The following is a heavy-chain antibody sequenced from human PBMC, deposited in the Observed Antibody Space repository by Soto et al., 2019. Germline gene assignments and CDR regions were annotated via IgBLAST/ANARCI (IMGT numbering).Heavy chain of an antibody. V-gene: IGHV1-69*13. CDR1: GGTFSSYA. D-gene: IGHD3-22*01. CDR3: ARGPSDSSGYYYSFDY. CDR2: IIPIFGTA. Sequence: SVKVSCKASGGTFSSYAISWVRQAPGQGLEWMGGIIPIFGTANYAQKFQGRVTITADESTSTAYMELSSLRSEDTAVYYCARGPSDSSGYYYSFDYWGQGTLVTVSS. J-gene: IGHJ4*02.